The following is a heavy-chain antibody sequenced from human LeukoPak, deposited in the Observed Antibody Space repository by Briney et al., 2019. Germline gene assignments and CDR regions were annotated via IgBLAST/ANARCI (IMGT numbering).Heavy chain of an antibody. CDR3: ARATPGWWELQR. J-gene: IGHJ4*02. CDR1: GFTFSSDW. CDR2: INGAGTST. V-gene: IGHV3-74*01. D-gene: IGHD1-26*01. Sequence: GGSLRLSCAASGFTFSSDWMHWVRQAPGKGLVRVSRINGAGTSTSYADSVKGRFTISRDNAKNTLYLQMNSLRAEDTAVYYCARATPGWWELQRWGQGTLVSVSS.